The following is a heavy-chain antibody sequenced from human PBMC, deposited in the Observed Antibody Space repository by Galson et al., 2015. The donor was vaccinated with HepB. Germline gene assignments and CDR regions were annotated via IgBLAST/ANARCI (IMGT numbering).Heavy chain of an antibody. CDR1: GFTFSNSA. J-gene: IGHJ5*02. D-gene: IGHD3-10*01. CDR2: IYAAPIKT. V-gene: IGHV3-23*01. Sequence: SLRLSCAASGFTFSNSAMTWVRQAPGKGLEWVSSIYAAPIKTYYIDSVKGRFTISRDNSKNTLYLQMNGLRVEDTAVYYCAKGADYYGPGNYKNSFAPWGQGTLVIVSA. CDR3: AKGADYYGPGNYKNSFAP.